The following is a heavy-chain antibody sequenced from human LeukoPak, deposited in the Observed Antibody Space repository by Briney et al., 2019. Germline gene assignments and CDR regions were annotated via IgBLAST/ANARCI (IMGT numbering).Heavy chain of an antibody. D-gene: IGHD5-24*01. CDR2: IYSSGST. J-gene: IGHJ3*01. CDR3: ARDAGLQTGAFDV. CDR1: GGSISNYF. Sequence: SETLSLTCSVSGGSISNYFWTWIRQPPGKGLEWIGYIYSSGSTYYNPSLKSRVTISVDKSKNQFSLNLTSVTAADTAMYYCARDAGLQTGAFDVWGQGTMVTVSS. V-gene: IGHV4-59*12.